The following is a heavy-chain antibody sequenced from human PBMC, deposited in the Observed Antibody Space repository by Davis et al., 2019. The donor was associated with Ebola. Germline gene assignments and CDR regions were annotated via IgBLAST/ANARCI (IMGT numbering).Heavy chain of an antibody. J-gene: IGHJ6*02. Sequence: SETLSLTCAVYGGSFSGYYWTWIRQHPGKGLEWIGYIYYSGSTYYNPSLKSRVTISVDTSKNQFSLKLSSVTAADTAVYYCARDPYSSSSNYYYYYGMDVWGQGTTVTVSS. CDR1: GGSFSGYY. CDR2: IYYSGST. V-gene: IGHV4-34*01. CDR3: ARDPYSSSSNYYYYYGMDV. D-gene: IGHD6-6*01.